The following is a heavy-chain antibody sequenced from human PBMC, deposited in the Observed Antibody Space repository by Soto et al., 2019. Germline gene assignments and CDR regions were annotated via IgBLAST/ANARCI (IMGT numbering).Heavy chain of an antibody. CDR2: IYYSGST. CDR1: GGSISSSSYY. J-gene: IGHJ4*02. CDR3: ARRYGTGGTIPSPLIDY. V-gene: IGHV4-39*01. D-gene: IGHD2-8*02. Sequence: SETLSLTCTVSGGSISSSSYYWGWIRQPPGKGLEWIGSIYYSGSTYYNPSLKSRVTISVDTSKNQFSLKLSSVTAADTAVYYCARRYGTGGTIPSPLIDYWGQGTLVTVSS.